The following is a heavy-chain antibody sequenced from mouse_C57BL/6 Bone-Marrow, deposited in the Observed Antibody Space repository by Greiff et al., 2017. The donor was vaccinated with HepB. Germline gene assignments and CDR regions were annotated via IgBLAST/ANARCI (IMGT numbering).Heavy chain of an antibody. V-gene: IGHV2-2*01. Sequence: VKLQESGPGLVQPSQSLSITCTVSGFSLTSYGVHWVRQSPGKGLEWLGVIWSGGSTDYNAAFISRLSISKDNSKSQVFFKMNSLQADDTAIYYCARITGTGYYFDYWGQGTTLTVSS. J-gene: IGHJ2*01. CDR3: ARITGTGYYFDY. CDR2: IWSGGST. CDR1: GFSLTSYG. D-gene: IGHD4-1*01.